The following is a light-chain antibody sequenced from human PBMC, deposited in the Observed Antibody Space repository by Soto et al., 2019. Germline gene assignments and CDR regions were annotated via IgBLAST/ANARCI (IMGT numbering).Light chain of an antibody. Sequence: QSVLTQPPSASGSPGQSVTISCTGTSXDVGAYDYVSWYQQHPGKAPKLMIYEINKRPSGVPDRFSGSKSGNTASLTVSGLQAEDEADYYCSSFAGSNNFPYVFGTGTKVTVL. CDR1: SXDVGAYDY. J-gene: IGLJ1*01. V-gene: IGLV2-8*01. CDR2: EIN. CDR3: SSFAGSNNFPYV.